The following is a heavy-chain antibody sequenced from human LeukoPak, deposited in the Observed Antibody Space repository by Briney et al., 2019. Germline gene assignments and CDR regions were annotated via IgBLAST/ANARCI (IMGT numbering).Heavy chain of an antibody. CDR2: IIHSGST. D-gene: IGHD5-18*01. J-gene: IGHJ6*02. V-gene: IGHV4-34*12. CDR3: ARRGYSYGSYYGMDV. Sequence: SETLSLTCAVYGGSFSGYYWSWIRQPPGKGLEWMGEIIHSGSTNYNPSLKSRVTISVDTSKNQFSLKLSSVTAADTAVYYCARRGYSYGSYYGMDVWGQGTTVTVSS. CDR1: GGSFSGYY.